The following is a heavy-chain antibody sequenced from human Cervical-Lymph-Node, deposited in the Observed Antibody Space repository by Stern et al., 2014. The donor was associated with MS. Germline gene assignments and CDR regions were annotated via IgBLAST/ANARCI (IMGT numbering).Heavy chain of an antibody. D-gene: IGHD2-8*02. CDR1: GDSISSYTHY. J-gene: IGHJ4*02. Sequence: VQLEESGPGLVKPSETLSLTCAVSGDSISSYTHYWAWIRQPPGKGLEWIGSVYYTGATYYNPSLKSPVTISVATSKNHFPLGLNSVTAADTAVYYCAKHACTGAACPFDLWGQGTLVTVSS. CDR2: VYYTGAT. V-gene: IGHV4-39*01. CDR3: AKHACTGAACPFDL.